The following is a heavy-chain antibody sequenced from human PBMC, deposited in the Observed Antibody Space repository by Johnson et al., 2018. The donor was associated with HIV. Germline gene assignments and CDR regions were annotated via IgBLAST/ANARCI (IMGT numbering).Heavy chain of an antibody. V-gene: IGHV3-30*18. J-gene: IGHJ3*02. CDR2: ISYDGSNK. Sequence: QVQLVESRGGVVQPGRSLRLSCAASGFTFSSYGMHWVRQAPGKGLEWVAVISYDGSNKYYADSVKGRFTISRDNSKNTLYLQMNSLRAEDTAVYYCAKGIAARTDAFDIWGQGTMVTVSS. D-gene: IGHD6-6*01. CDR1: GFTFSSYG. CDR3: AKGIAARTDAFDI.